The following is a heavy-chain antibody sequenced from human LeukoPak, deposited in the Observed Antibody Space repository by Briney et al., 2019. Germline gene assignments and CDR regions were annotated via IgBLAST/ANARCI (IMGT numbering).Heavy chain of an antibody. D-gene: IGHD4-17*01. CDR2: ISSSSSYI. J-gene: IGHJ3*02. CDR1: GFTFSTHS. Sequence: SGGSLRLSCAGSGFTFSTHSMNWVRQAPGKGLEWVSSISSSSSYIYYADSVKGRFTISRDNAKNSLYLQMNSLRAEDTAVYYCAREKASTVTYDTFDIWGQGTMVTVSS. CDR3: AREKASTVTYDTFDI. V-gene: IGHV3-21*01.